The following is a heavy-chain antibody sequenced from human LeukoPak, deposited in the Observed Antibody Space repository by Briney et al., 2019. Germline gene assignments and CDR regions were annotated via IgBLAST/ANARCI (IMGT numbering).Heavy chain of an antibody. D-gene: IGHD2-15*01. CDR3: AGHRYGGNAFDI. Sequence: GESLQISCKGSGYSFTSYWIGWVGQMPGKGLGWMGIIYPGDSDTRYSPSSHGQVTISADQSISTAYLQWSSLKASDTAMYYCAGHRYGGNAFDIWGQGTMVTVSS. CDR1: GYSFTSYW. V-gene: IGHV5-51*01. J-gene: IGHJ3*02. CDR2: IYPGDSDT.